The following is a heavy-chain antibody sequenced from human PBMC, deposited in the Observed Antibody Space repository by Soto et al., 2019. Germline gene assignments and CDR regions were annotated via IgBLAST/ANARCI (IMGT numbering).Heavy chain of an antibody. Sequence: QVQLVQSGAEVKKPGSSVKVSCKASGGTFSSYAISWVRQAPGQGLEWMGGIIPIFGTANYAQKFQGRVTIPADESTSTAYMELSSLRSEDTAVYYCARENLEDTYYYDSSGYYFDYWGQGTLVTVSS. J-gene: IGHJ4*02. CDR3: ARENLEDTYYYDSSGYYFDY. CDR2: IIPIFGTA. CDR1: GGTFSSYA. V-gene: IGHV1-69*01. D-gene: IGHD3-22*01.